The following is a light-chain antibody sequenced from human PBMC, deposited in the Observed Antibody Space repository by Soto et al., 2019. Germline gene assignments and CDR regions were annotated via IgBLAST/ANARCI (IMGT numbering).Light chain of an antibody. Sequence: QSALTQPASVSGSPGQSITISCTGTSSDVGGYNYVSWYQQHPGKAPKLMIYEVSNRPSGVSNRFSGSKSGNTASLTISGLPAEDEAEYYCSSYTSSSTRVFGGGTKLTVL. V-gene: IGLV2-14*01. CDR2: EVS. CDR3: SSYTSSSTRV. CDR1: SSDVGGYNY. J-gene: IGLJ3*02.